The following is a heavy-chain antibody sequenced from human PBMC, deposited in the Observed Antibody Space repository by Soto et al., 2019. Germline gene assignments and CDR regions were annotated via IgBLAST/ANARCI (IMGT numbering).Heavy chain of an antibody. CDR2: IYHSGST. J-gene: IGHJ4*02. Sequence: SETLSLTCAVSGGSISSGGYSWSWIRQPPGKGLEWIGYIYHSGSTYYNPSLKSRVTISVDTSKNQFSLNLSSVTAADTAVYYCARRRRNGYDFDYWGQGILVTVSS. CDR1: GGSISSGGYS. CDR3: ARRRRNGYDFDY. D-gene: IGHD5-12*01. V-gene: IGHV4-30-2*02.